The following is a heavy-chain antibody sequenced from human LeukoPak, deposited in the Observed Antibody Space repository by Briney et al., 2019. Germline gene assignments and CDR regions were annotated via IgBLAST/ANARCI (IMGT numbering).Heavy chain of an antibody. Sequence: GASVKVSCKASGYPFSIYGISWVRQAPGQGLQWMAWISTHNGKTDYAQNFQDRVTVTRDTSTSTVYMELRSLRSDDMAVYFFARSPDILTGEKFDYWGQGTLVTVSS. CDR3: ARSPDILTGEKFDY. CDR2: ISTHNGKT. D-gene: IGHD3-9*01. V-gene: IGHV1-18*03. CDR1: GYPFSIYG. J-gene: IGHJ4*02.